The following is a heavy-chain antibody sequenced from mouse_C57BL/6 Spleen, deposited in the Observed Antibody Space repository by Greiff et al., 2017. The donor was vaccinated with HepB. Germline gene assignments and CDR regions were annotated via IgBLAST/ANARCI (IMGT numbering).Heavy chain of an antibody. CDR3: VRKDDYGFAY. CDR2: IRSKSNNYAK. D-gene: IGHD2-4*01. CDR1: GFSFNTYA. J-gene: IGHJ3*01. V-gene: IGHV10-1*01. Sequence: VQLKQSGGGLVQPKGSLKLSCAASGFSFNTYAMNWVRQAPGKGLEWVARIRSKSNNYAKYYADSVKDRFTISRDDSESMLYLQMNNLKTEDTAMYYCVRKDDYGFAYCGQGTLVTVSA.